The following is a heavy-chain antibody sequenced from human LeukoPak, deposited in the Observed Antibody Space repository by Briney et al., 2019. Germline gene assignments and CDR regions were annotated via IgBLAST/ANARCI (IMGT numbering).Heavy chain of an antibody. V-gene: IGHV3-21*01. J-gene: IGHJ3*02. CDR3: ARDLRYCSSASCSETGAFDI. CDR1: GFTFSSYS. D-gene: IGHD2-2*01. CDR2: ISISGILI. Sequence: GGSLRLSCAASGFTFSSYSMNWVRQAPGEGLEWVSSISISGILIYSASSVKGRFTISRDNARNSLFLQMNSLRAEDTAVYYCARDLRYCSSASCSETGAFDIWGQGTMVTVSS.